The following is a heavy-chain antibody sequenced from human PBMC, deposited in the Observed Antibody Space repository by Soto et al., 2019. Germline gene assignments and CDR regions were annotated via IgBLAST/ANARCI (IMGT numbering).Heavy chain of an antibody. D-gene: IGHD2-21*02. CDR3: ARAGGAYCGGDCYSFDY. V-gene: IGHV1-3*01. Sequence: ASVKVSCKASGYTFTSYAMHWVRQAPGQRLEWMGWINAGNGNTKYSQKFQGRVTITRDTSASTAYMELSSLRSEDTAVYYCARAGGAYCGGDCYSFDYWGQGTLVTVSS. J-gene: IGHJ4*02. CDR1: GYTFTSYA. CDR2: INAGNGNT.